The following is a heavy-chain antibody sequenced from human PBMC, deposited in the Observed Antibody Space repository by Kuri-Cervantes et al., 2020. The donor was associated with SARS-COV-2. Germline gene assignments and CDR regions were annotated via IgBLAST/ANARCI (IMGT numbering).Heavy chain of an antibody. CDR1: GFTFSNFV. V-gene: IGHV3-30*18. D-gene: IGHD1-26*01. J-gene: IGHJ4*02. Sequence: GESLKISCAASGFTFSNFVMHWVRQAPGKGLEWVAVISYVATNRFYADSVKGQFTVSRDNAKNTLYLEMSGLRPEDAGVYFCAKGGGSGSYSPLLGPFDYWGQGTLVTVSS. CDR2: ISYVATNR. CDR3: AKGGGSGSYSPLLGPFDY.